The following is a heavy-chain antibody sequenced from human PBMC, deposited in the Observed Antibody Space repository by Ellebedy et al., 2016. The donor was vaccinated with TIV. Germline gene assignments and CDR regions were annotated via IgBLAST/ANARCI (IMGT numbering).Heavy chain of an antibody. CDR2: VYHSGST. D-gene: IGHD6-13*01. CDR1: GYSISSGYY. J-gene: IGHJ5*02. CDR3: AMLLAAGTVHLFNP. V-gene: IGHV4-38-2*01. Sequence: SETLSLTXPVSGYSISSGYYWGWIRQPPGKGLGWIANVYHSGSTYYNPSLKSRVTTSADTSKNQFSLKLTSVTAADTGVYSCAMLLAAGTVHLFNPWGQGTLVIVSS.